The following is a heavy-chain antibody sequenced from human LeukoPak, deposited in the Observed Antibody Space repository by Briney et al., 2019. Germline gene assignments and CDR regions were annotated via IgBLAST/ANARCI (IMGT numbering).Heavy chain of an antibody. CDR3: ARDPGFGGSYYFDY. J-gene: IGHJ4*02. CDR2: IYYSGST. Sequence: SETLSLTCTVSGGSISSYYWSWIRQPPGKGLGWIGYIYYSGSTNYNPSLKSRVTISVDTSKNQFSLKLSSVTAADTAVYYCARDPGFGGSYYFDYWGQGTLVTVSS. CDR1: GGSISSYY. D-gene: IGHD1-26*01. V-gene: IGHV4-59*01.